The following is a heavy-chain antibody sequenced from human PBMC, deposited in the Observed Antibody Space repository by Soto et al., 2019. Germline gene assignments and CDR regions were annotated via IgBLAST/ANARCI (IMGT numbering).Heavy chain of an antibody. Sequence: PGGSLRLSCAASGFPFSTYAMNWVRQAPGKGLEWVSAISGSGGSTYYADSVKGRFTISRDNSKNTLYLQMNSLRAEDTAVYYCAKDISPMVRGVIIPDGMDVWGQGTTVTVSS. CDR3: AKDISPMVRGVIIPDGMDV. J-gene: IGHJ6*02. CDR1: GFPFSTYA. D-gene: IGHD3-10*01. CDR2: ISGSGGST. V-gene: IGHV3-23*01.